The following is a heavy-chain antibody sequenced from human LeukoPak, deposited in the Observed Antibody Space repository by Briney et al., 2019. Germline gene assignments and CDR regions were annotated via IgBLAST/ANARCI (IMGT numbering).Heavy chain of an antibody. J-gene: IGHJ4*02. CDR1: GFTLSRDW. CDR2: IKEDGSAQ. Sequence: PGGSLRLSCVASGFTLSRDWMSWVRQAPGKGLEWVANIKEDGSAQYYADSVKGRFTISRDNTKNSLYLQMNSLTAEDTAMYYCAKDGDGYHNWGQGALVTVSS. V-gene: IGHV3-7*01. D-gene: IGHD3-9*01. CDR3: AKDGDGYHN.